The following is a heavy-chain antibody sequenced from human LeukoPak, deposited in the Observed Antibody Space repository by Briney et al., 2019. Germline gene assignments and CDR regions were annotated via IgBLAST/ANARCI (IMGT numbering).Heavy chain of an antibody. J-gene: IGHJ3*02. D-gene: IGHD3-22*01. V-gene: IGHV4-61*01. CDR2: IYDSGST. Sequence: SETLSLTCTVSGGSISSGSYYWSWIRQPPGKGLEWIGYIYDSGSTNYNPSLKSRVTISVDTSKNQFSLRLSSVTAADTAVYYCASLTTAEAFDIWGQGTMVTVSS. CDR3: ASLTTAEAFDI. CDR1: GGSISSGSYY.